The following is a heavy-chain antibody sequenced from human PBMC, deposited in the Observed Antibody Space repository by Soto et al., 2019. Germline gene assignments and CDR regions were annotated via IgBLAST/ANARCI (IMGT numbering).Heavy chain of an antibody. CDR2: ISYDGSNK. J-gene: IGHJ4*02. Sequence: QVQLVESGGGVVQPGRSLRLSCAASGFTFSSYAMHWVRQAPGKGLEWVAVISYDGSNKYYADSVKGRFTISRDNSKNTLYLQMNSLRAEDTAVYYCARGKSQLENALVKHWGQGTLVTVSS. V-gene: IGHV3-30-3*01. D-gene: IGHD1-1*01. CDR1: GFTFSSYA. CDR3: ARGKSQLENALVKH.